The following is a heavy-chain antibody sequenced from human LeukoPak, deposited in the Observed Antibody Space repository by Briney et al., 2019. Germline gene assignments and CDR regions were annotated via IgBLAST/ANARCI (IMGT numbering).Heavy chain of an antibody. CDR1: GFTFSSYG. D-gene: IGHD5-18*01. J-gene: IGHJ4*02. Sequence: PGGSLRLSCAASGFTFSSYGMHWVRQAPGKGLEWVAVISYDGSNKYYADSVKGRFTISRDNSKNTLYLQMNSLRAEDTAVYYCAKGKIQLWLYYFDYWGQGTLVTVSS. CDR2: ISYDGSNK. CDR3: AKGKIQLWLYYFDY. V-gene: IGHV3-30*18.